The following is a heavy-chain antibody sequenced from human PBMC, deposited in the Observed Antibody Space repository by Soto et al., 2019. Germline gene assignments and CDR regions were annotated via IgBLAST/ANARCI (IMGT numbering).Heavy chain of an antibody. CDR3: ARRGGSSSGYYYYAMDV. CDR1: SDSMNSGGYY. Sequence: SETLSLTCSVSSDSMNSGGYYWSWIRQHPGKGLEWIGYIYSNGDTYYNPSLKSRVTISVDTSKNQFSLDLTSVTAADTAVYYCARRGGSSSGYYYYAMDVWGQGTTVTVSS. CDR2: IYSNGDT. D-gene: IGHD6-6*01. V-gene: IGHV4-31*03. J-gene: IGHJ6*02.